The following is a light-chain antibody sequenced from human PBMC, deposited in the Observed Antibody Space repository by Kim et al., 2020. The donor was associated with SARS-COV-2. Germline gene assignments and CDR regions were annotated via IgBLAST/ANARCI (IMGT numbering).Light chain of an antibody. CDR3: LQYDSVPYS. V-gene: IGKV1-33*01. CDR2: DAS. Sequence: DIQMTQSLSSLSASAGDRVTITCQASEDITYYLNWYHQQPGKAPNLLIYDASIVETGVPSRFSGGGSGTDFTFTISSLQPGDVGTYYCLQYDSVPYSFGQGTKLE. J-gene: IGKJ2*03. CDR1: EDITYY.